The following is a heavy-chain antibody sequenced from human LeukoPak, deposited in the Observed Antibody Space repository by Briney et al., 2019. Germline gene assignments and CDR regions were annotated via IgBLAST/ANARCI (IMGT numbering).Heavy chain of an antibody. CDR2: ISPSGGST. V-gene: IGHV1-46*01. CDR1: GYTFTSYY. J-gene: IGHJ4*02. D-gene: IGHD6-6*01. Sequence: GASVKVSCKASGYTFTSYYTHWVRQAPGQGLEWMGMISPSGGSTSYAQKFQGRVTMTRDTSASTVYMELSSLRSDDTAVYYCAREQVVGTYYFDYWGQGTLVTVSS. CDR3: AREQVVGTYYFDY.